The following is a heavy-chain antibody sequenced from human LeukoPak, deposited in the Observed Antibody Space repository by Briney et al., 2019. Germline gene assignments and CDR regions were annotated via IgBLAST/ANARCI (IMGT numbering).Heavy chain of an antibody. CDR1: GFTFSSYS. Sequence: GGSLRLSCAASGFTFSSYSMNWVRQAPGKGLEWVSYISSSSSTIYYADSVKGRFTISRDNAKNSLYLQMNSLRAEDTAVYYCAREEGNSGDAFDIWGQGTMVTVSS. CDR3: AREEGNSGDAFDI. D-gene: IGHD4-23*01. V-gene: IGHV3-48*01. CDR2: ISSSSSTI. J-gene: IGHJ3*02.